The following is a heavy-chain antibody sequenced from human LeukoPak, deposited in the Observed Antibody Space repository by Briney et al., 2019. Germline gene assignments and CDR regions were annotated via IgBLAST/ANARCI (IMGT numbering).Heavy chain of an antibody. J-gene: IGHJ4*02. CDR2: VSSGSSTI. CDR3: ARGKVGYSNGWSAADY. D-gene: IGHD6-19*01. CDR1: GFTFSTYS. Sequence: PGGSLRLSCAASGFTFSTYSMNWVRQAPGKGLEWVSYVSSGSSTIYYTDSLKGRFTISRDNAKNSLYLQMNSLRGEDTAVYYCARGKVGYSNGWSAADYWGQGTLVTVSS. V-gene: IGHV3-48*01.